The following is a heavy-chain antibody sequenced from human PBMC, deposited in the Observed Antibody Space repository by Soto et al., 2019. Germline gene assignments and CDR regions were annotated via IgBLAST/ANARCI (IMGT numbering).Heavy chain of an antibody. CDR3: ARGYSSSWYVPFDY. D-gene: IGHD6-13*01. Sequence: ASVKVSCKASGYTFTGYYMHWVRQAPGQGLEWMGWINPNSGGTNYAQKFQGWVTMTRDTSISTAYMELSRLRSDDTAVYYCARGYSSSWYVPFDYWGQGTLVTVSS. CDR2: INPNSGGT. J-gene: IGHJ4*02. CDR1: GYTFTGYY. V-gene: IGHV1-2*04.